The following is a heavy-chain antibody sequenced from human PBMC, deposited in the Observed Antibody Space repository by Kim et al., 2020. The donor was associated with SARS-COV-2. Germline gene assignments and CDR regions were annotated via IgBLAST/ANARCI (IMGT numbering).Heavy chain of an antibody. J-gene: IGHJ3*02. CDR1: GGTFSSYA. CDR3: ARGEATIFRAGSAFDI. D-gene: IGHD5-12*01. Sequence: SVKVSCKASGGTFSSYAISWVRQAPGQGLEWMGRIIPIFGIANYAQKFQGRVTITADKSTSTAYMELSSLRSEDTAVYYCARGEATIFRAGSAFDIWGQGTMVTVSS. V-gene: IGHV1-69*04. CDR2: IIPIFGIA.